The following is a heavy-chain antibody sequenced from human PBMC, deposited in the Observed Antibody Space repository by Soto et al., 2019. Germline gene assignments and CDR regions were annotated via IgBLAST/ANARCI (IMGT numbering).Heavy chain of an antibody. D-gene: IGHD5-12*01. J-gene: IGHJ4*02. CDR1: GFTFSSYA. Sequence: EVQLLESGGGLVQPGGSLRLSGAASGFTFSSYAMSWVRQAPGKGLEWVSAISGSGGSTYYADSVKGRFTISRDNSKNTVYLQMNSLRAEDTAVYYCAEDSDIVATSGFDSWGQGTLVTVSS. CDR2: ISGSGGST. V-gene: IGHV3-23*01. CDR3: AEDSDIVATSGFDS.